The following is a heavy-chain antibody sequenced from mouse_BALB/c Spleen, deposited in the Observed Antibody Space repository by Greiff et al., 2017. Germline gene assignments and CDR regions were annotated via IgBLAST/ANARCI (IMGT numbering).Heavy chain of an antibody. CDR1: GFSLTSYD. V-gene: IGHV2-9-2*01. Sequence: QVQLKQSGPGLVAPSQSLSITCTVSGFSLTSYDISWIRQPPGKGLEWLGVIWTGGGTNYNSAFMSRLSISKDNSKSQVFLKMNSLQTDDTAIYYCVRDRYYYGSSPFAYWGQGTLVTVSA. D-gene: IGHD1-1*01. CDR3: VRDRYYYGSSPFAY. J-gene: IGHJ3*01. CDR2: IWTGGGT.